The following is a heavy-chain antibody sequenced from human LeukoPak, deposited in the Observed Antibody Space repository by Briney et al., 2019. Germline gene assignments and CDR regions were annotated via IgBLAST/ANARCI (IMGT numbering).Heavy chain of an antibody. CDR2: ISTYNGNT. Sequence: ASVKLSCTGSGYTFTTYYMHWVRQAPGQGLEWMGWISTYNGNTNYAQKLQGRVTMTTDTSTSTAYLELRSLRSDDTAVYYCARDTVTMVRGGHTEIDYWGQGTLVTVSS. V-gene: IGHV1-18*04. CDR1: GYTFTTYY. CDR3: ARDTVTMVRGGHTEIDY. D-gene: IGHD3-10*01. J-gene: IGHJ4*02.